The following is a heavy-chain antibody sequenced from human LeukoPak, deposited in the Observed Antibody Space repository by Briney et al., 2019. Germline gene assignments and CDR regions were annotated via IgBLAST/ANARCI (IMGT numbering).Heavy chain of an antibody. J-gene: IGHJ6*02. D-gene: IGHD3-3*01. Sequence: GSLRLSCAAPGFTFSSYGMHWVRQAPGKGLEWVAVISYDGSNKYYADSVKGRFTISRDNSKNTLYLQMNSLRAEDTAVYYCAKDSDGDFWSGSNHYYYYGMDVWGQGTTVTVSS. CDR3: AKDSDGDFWSGSNHYYYYGMDV. V-gene: IGHV3-30*18. CDR2: ISYDGSNK. CDR1: GFTFSSYG.